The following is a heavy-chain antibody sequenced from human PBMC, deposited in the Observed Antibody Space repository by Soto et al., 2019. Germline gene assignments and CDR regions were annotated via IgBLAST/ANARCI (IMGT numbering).Heavy chain of an antibody. J-gene: IGHJ4*02. CDR3: TRGTQPYFDY. V-gene: IGHV3-30-3*01. CDR2: VSSDGSDE. Sequence: GGSLRLSCAASGFTFSGCGMHWVRQTPGKGPEWVAAVSSDGSDEYYADSVRGRFSISRDNSKNTMYLQMNSLKTDDTAVYYCTRGTQPYFDYWGQGTLVTVSS. CDR1: GFTFSGCG.